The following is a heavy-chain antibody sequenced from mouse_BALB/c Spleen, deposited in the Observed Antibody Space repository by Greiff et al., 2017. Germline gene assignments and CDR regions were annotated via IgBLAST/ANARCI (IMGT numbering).Heavy chain of an antibody. CDR1: GYTFTSYY. D-gene: IGHD1-1*01. J-gene: IGHJ1*01. V-gene: IGHV1S56*01. CDR2: IYPGDGST. CDR3: ARPYYGYWYFDV. Sequence: VHLVESGPELVKPGASVKMSCKASGYTFTSYYIHWVKQRPGQGLEWIGWIYPGDGSTKYNEKFKGKTTLTADKSSSTAYMLLSSLTSEDSAIYFCARPYYGYWYFDVWGAGTTVTVSS.